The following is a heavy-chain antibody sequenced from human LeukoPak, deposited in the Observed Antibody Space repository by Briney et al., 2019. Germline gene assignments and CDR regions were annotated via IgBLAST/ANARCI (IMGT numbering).Heavy chain of an antibody. Sequence: GGSLRLSCAASGFTFSSYWMSWVRQAPGKGLEWVAFIRYDGSNKYYADSVKGRFTISRDNSKNTLYLQMNSLRAEDTAVYYCARVAGQLKLSWFDPWGQGTLVTVSS. CDR3: ARVAGQLKLSWFDP. J-gene: IGHJ5*02. D-gene: IGHD6-6*01. CDR1: GFTFSSYW. V-gene: IGHV3-30*02. CDR2: IRYDGSNK.